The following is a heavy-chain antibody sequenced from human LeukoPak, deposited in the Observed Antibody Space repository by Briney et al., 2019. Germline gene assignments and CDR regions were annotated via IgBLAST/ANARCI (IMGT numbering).Heavy chain of an antibody. J-gene: IGHJ5*02. V-gene: IGHV4-59*01. D-gene: IGHD3-16*01. CDR3: ARDGVSHANWFDP. CDR1: GGSFSGYY. Sequence: SETLSLTCAVYGGSFSGYYWSWIRQPPGKGLEWIGYIYYSGSTNYNPSLKSRVTISVDTSKNQFSLKLSSVTAADTAVYYCARDGVSHANWFDPWGQGTLVTVSS. CDR2: IYYSGST.